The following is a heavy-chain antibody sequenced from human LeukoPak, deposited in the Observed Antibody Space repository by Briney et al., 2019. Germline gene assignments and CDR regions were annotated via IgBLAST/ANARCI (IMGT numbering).Heavy chain of an antibody. J-gene: IGHJ5*02. D-gene: IGHD2-15*01. Sequence: SETLSLTCIVSGGSISSSNYWTWIRQPPGKGLEWIGYIYYTGSTDYNPSLKSRVTISVGTSQNHFSLKLTSVTAADTAVYYCATDRYCGGGSCYDHWGQGTLVTVSS. CDR3: ATDRYCGGGSCYDH. CDR1: GGSISSSNY. V-gene: IGHV4-59*08. CDR2: IYYTGST.